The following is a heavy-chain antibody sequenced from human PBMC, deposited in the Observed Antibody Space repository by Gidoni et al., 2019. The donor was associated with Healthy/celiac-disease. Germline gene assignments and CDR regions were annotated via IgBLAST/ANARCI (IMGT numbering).Heavy chain of an antibody. CDR2: ISYDGSNK. CDR3: ASDFWSGPSSNYFDY. J-gene: IGHJ4*02. Sequence: QVQLVESGGGVVQPGRSLRLSCAASGFTFRSYAMHWVRQAPGKGLEWVAVISYDGSNKYYADSVKGRFTISRDNSKNTLYLQMNSLRAEDTAVYYCASDFWSGPSSNYFDYWGQGTLVTVSS. CDR1: GFTFRSYA. D-gene: IGHD3-3*01. V-gene: IGHV3-30*01.